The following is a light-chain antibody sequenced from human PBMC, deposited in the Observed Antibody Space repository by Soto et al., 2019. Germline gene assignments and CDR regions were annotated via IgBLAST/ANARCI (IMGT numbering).Light chain of an antibody. V-gene: IGLV1-40*01. CDR2: SNG. Sequence: QPVLTQPPSVSGAPGQTVTISCTGSSSNIGAGFDVHWYQQLPGTAPKLLIYSNGNRPSVVPDRFSGSKSGTSASLAITGLQAEDEADYYCQSYDSRLRGVFGTGTKLTVL. CDR3: QSYDSRLRGV. CDR1: SSNIGAGFD. J-gene: IGLJ1*01.